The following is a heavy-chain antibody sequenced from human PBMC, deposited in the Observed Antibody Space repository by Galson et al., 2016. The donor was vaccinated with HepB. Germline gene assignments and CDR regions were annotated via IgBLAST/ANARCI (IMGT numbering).Heavy chain of an antibody. J-gene: IGHJ4*02. D-gene: IGHD3-10*01. V-gene: IGHV1-69*13. CDR2: IIPIFDTA. CDR3: ARDTMVRGAALDY. Sequence: SVKVSCKASGDTFNNYAISWARQAPGQGPEWIGGIIPIFDTAKYAQKFQGRVTITADESTYTAYMELSSLTSEDTALYYCARDTMVRGAALDYWGQGTLVTVSS. CDR1: GDTFNNYA.